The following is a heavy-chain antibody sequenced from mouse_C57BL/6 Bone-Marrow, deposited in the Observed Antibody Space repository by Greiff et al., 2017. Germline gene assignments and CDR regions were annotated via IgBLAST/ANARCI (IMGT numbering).Heavy chain of an antibody. V-gene: IGHV3-6*01. J-gene: IGHJ4*01. Sequence: EVQLQQSGPGLVKPSPSLSLTCSVTGYSITSGYYWNWIRQFPGNKLEWMGYISYDGSNNYNPSLKNRISITRDTSKNQFFLKLNSVTTEDTATYYCARWVFYSNYGYYAMGYWGQGTSVTVSS. CDR3: ARWVFYSNYGYYAMGY. D-gene: IGHD2-5*01. CDR1: GYSITSGYY. CDR2: ISYDGSN.